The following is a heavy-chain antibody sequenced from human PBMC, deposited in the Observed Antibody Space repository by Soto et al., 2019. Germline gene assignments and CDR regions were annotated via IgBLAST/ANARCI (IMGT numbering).Heavy chain of an antibody. J-gene: IGHJ4*02. V-gene: IGHV4-31*03. CDR1: GGSISSGGYY. D-gene: IGHD4-17*01. Sequence: SETLSLTCTVSGGSISSGGYYWSWIRQHPGKGLEWIGYIYYSGSTYYNPSLKSRVTISVDTSKNQFSLKLSSVTAADTAVYYCARLTRDYGDYVPYWGQGTLVTVSS. CDR3: ARLTRDYGDYVPY. CDR2: IYYSGST.